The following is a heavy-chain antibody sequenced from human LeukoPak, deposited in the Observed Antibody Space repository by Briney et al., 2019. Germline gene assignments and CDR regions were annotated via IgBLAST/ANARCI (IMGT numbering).Heavy chain of an antibody. J-gene: IGHJ5*02. Sequence: PGGSLRLSCAASGFTFSSYSMNWVRQAPGKGLEWVAVISYDGSNRYYADSVKGRFTISRDTSKNTLYLQMNSLRAEDTAVYYCAKSRPRNRITFGGVENWFDPWGQGTLVTVSS. CDR1: GFTFSSYS. V-gene: IGHV3-30*18. D-gene: IGHD3-16*01. CDR3: AKSRPRNRITFGGVENWFDP. CDR2: ISYDGSNR.